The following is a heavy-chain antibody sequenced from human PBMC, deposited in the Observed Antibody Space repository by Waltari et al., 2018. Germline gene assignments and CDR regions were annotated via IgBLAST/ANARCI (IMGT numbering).Heavy chain of an antibody. CDR3: ARTTWASGDWPYFEY. CDR1: GFTFRNHA. J-gene: IGHJ4*02. Sequence: EVQLLESGGDLVQPGGSLRLSCAASGFTFRNHAMSWVRRAPGKGLEWVSNINVGGERTDYADSVKGRFTISRDNYRNTLFLEMNRLRAQDTAVYHCARTTWASGDWPYFEYWGPGTLVTVSS. V-gene: IGHV3-23*01. CDR2: INVGGERT. D-gene: IGHD3-9*01.